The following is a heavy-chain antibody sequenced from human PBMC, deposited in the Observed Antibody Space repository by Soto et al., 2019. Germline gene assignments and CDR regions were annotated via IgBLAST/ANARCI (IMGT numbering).Heavy chain of an antibody. CDR2: IFHSGSA. V-gene: IGHV4-30-4*01. D-gene: IGHD3-10*02. CDR3: ARYTFGHDREYHYAMDV. Sequence: SETLSLTCTVSGASISSSAYYWSWVRQPPGKGPEWIGYIFHSGSAYYNPSLKSRVTISVDTSKNQFSLKLTSVTAVDTAVFYCARYTFGHDREYHYAMDVWGQGTTVTVSS. J-gene: IGHJ6*02. CDR1: GASISSSAYY.